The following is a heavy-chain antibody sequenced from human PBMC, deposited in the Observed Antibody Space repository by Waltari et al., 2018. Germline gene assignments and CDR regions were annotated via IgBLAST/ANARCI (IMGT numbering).Heavy chain of an antibody. V-gene: IGHV4-39*07. CDR2: LYYSGST. D-gene: IGHD1-26*01. Sequence: QLQLQESGPGLVKPSETLSLTCTVSGGSISSSSYYWGWIRQPPGKGLEWIGSLYYSGSTYYNPPLKSRVTISVDTSTNQFSLKLSSVTAADTAVYYCARARRELLGRGYFDYWGQGTLVTVSS. CDR1: GGSISSSSYY. J-gene: IGHJ4*02. CDR3: ARARRELLGRGYFDY.